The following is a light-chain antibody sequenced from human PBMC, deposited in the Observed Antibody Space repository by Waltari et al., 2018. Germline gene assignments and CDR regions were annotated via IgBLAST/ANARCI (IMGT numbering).Light chain of an antibody. J-gene: IGKJ1*01. V-gene: IGKV1-6*02. CDR2: GAS. Sequence: AIQLTQSPSSLSASVGDRVTITCRASQGIRVELAWYQQKPGKAPNLQIYGASSLQRSDPSRFSGGASGTDFTLTIRSLQPEDFATYYCLQDYDYPRTFGQGTRVELK. CDR1: QGIRVE. CDR3: LQDYDYPRT.